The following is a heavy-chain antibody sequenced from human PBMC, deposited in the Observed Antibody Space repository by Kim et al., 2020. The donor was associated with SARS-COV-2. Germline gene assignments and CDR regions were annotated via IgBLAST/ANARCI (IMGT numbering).Heavy chain of an antibody. J-gene: IGHJ4*02. CDR2: ISGSGGST. CDR3: AKAAGYGGYGGCDY. Sequence: GGSLRLSCAASGFTFSSYAMSWVRQAPGKGLEWVSAISGSGGSTYSEDSVKGRFTISRDNSKNTLYLQMNSLRAEDTAVYYCAKAAGYGGYGGCDYWGQGTLVTVSS. V-gene: IGHV3-23*01. D-gene: IGHD5-12*01. CDR1: GFTFSSYA.